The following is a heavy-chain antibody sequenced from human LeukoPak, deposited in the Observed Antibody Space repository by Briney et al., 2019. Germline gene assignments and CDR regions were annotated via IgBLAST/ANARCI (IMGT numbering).Heavy chain of an antibody. CDR3: ARDGGHGYKFDY. Sequence: GGSLRLSCAASGFIFTSYGMHWVRQAPGKGLEWVAVIWYDGSKQYYTDSVKGRFTIPRDDSKSTLYLQMNSLRVEDTAVYYCARDGGHGYKFDYWGQGTLVTVSS. CDR2: IWYDGSKQ. J-gene: IGHJ4*02. D-gene: IGHD5-24*01. CDR1: GFIFTSYG. V-gene: IGHV3-33*01.